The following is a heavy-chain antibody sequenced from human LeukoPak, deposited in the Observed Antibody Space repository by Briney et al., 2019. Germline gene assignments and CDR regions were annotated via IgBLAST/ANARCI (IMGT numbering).Heavy chain of an antibody. V-gene: IGHV3-11*01. J-gene: IGHJ4*02. Sequence: GGSLRLSCAASGFTFSDYYMGWIRQTPGKGPEWLSYITSSGTNIYYADSVKGRFTVSRDNAKNSLYLQMNSLRAEDTAVYYCARQWFGDYWGQGTLVTVSS. CDR2: ITSSGTNI. CDR1: GFTFSDYY. CDR3: ARQWFGDY. D-gene: IGHD3-10*01.